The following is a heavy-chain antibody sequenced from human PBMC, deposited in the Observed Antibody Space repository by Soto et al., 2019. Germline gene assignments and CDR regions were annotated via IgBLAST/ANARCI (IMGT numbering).Heavy chain of an antibody. CDR2: IFYSGTA. Sequence: ASETLSLTCTVSGGSINGGGYYWGWIRQLPGGGLEWIGHIFYSGTAYYNPSLKSRVTISIDTSKNQFSLNLRSVTAADTAVYYCAREMAAFAYWGQGTLVTVSS. V-gene: IGHV4-31*03. CDR3: AREMAAFAY. CDR1: GGSINGGGYY. J-gene: IGHJ4*02. D-gene: IGHD2-8*01.